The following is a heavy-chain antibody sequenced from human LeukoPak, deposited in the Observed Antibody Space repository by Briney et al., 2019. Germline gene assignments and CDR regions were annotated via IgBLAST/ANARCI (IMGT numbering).Heavy chain of an antibody. CDR2: IYYSGST. J-gene: IGHJ4*02. D-gene: IGHD6-19*01. V-gene: IGHV4-34*01. CDR3: AGPRIAVAGLGPFDY. Sequence: KPSETLSLTCAVYGGSFSGYYWSWIRQPPGKGLEWIGNIYYSGSTYYNPSLKSRVTISVDTSKNQFSLKLSSVTAADTAVYYCAGPRIAVAGLGPFDYWGQGTLVTVSS. CDR1: GGSFSGYY.